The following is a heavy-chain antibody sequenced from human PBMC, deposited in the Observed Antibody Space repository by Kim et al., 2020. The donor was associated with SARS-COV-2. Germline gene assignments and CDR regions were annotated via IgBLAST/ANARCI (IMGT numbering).Heavy chain of an antibody. CDR1: GFSLSSSEVC. Sequence: SGPTLVNPTQTLTLTCTFSGFSLSSSEVCVAWIHQPPGKALEWLARICWDGGKYYSTSLETRLTISEDTSKNQVVLTMTNVDPVDTATYYCARDSPGGHGDYWGLGTLVTVSS. CDR3: ARDSPGGHGDY. D-gene: IGHD2-8*02. V-gene: IGHV2-70*11. J-gene: IGHJ4*02. CDR2: ICWDGGK.